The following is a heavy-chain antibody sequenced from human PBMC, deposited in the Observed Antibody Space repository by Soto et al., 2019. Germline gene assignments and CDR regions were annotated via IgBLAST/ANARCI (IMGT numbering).Heavy chain of an antibody. V-gene: IGHV1-3*01. J-gene: IGHJ5*02. D-gene: IGHD6-13*01. Sequence: ASVKVSCKASGYTFTSYGIHWVRQAPGQSLELMGWINADNGDTKYSPKFQGRVTITRDTSASTAYMEPSSLRSEDTAVYYCVRRHVSATGIDWFDPWRQGTLVTVSS. CDR3: VRRHVSATGIDWFDP. CDR2: INADNGDT. CDR1: GYTFTSYG.